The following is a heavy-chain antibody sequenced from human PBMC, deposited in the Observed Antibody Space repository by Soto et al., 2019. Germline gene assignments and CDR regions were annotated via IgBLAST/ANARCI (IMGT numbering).Heavy chain of an antibody. CDR3: ARGNFIVLMVYAIPPDFDY. V-gene: IGHV1-3*01. CDR2: INAGNGNT. J-gene: IGHJ4*02. CDR1: GYTFTSYA. D-gene: IGHD2-8*01. Sequence: GASVKVSCKASGYTFTSYAMHWVRQAPGQRLEWMGWINAGNGNTKYSQKFQGRVTITRDTSASTAYMELSSLRSEDTAVYYCARGNFIVLMVYAIPPDFDYWGQGTLVTVSS.